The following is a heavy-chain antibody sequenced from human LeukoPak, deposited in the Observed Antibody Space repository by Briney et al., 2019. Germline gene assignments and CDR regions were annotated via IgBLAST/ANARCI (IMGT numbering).Heavy chain of an antibody. V-gene: IGHV1-69*05. CDR3: ASPLTGTNTFDY. D-gene: IGHD1-7*01. Sequence: ASVKVSCKASGGTFSSYAISWVRQAPGQGLEWMGVIIPIFGTANYAQKFQGRVTITTDESTSTAYMELSSLRSEDTAVYYCASPLTGTNTFDYWGQGTLVTVSS. CDR1: GGTFSSYA. CDR2: IIPIFGTA. J-gene: IGHJ4*02.